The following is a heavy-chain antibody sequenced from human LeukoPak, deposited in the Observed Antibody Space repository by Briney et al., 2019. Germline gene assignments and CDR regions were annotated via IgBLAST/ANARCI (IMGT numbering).Heavy chain of an antibody. Sequence: GGSLRLSCAASGFTFSSYSMNWVRQAPGKGLEWVSSISSSSYIYYADSVKGRFTISRDNAKNSLYLQMNSLRAEDTAVYYCATYSSLNRREFQFWGQGTLLTVSS. V-gene: IGHV3-21*01. J-gene: IGHJ1*01. CDR3: ATYSSLNRREFQF. D-gene: IGHD3-22*01. CDR2: ISSSSYI. CDR1: GFTFSSYS.